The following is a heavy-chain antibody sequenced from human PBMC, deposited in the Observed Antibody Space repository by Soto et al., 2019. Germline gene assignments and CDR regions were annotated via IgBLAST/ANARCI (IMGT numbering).Heavy chain of an antibody. D-gene: IGHD3-22*01. CDR1: GGTFSSYS. V-gene: IGHV1-69*13. CDR3: ASAVEHYDSSGYYSGPFDY. J-gene: IGHJ4*01. Sequence: SVKVSCKASGGTFSSYSISLVRQAPGQGLEWMGGIIPLFDTANYAQKFQGRVTITAASSTTTAYTELSSLRSDDTAVSYRASAVEHYDSSGYYSGPFDYWAMEPWSPSPQ. CDR2: IIPLFDTA.